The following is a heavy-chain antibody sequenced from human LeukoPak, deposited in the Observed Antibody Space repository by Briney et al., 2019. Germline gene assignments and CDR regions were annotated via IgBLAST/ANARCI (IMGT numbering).Heavy chain of an antibody. Sequence: SQTLSLTCTVSGGSISSGSYYWSWIRQPAGKGLEWIVRIYTSGSTNYNPSLNSRVTISVDTSKNQFSLKLSSVTAADTAVYYCAEGISFDYWGQGTLVTVSS. CDR2: IYTSGST. V-gene: IGHV4-61*02. D-gene: IGHD2/OR15-2a*01. CDR3: AEGISFDY. CDR1: GGSISSGSYY. J-gene: IGHJ4*02.